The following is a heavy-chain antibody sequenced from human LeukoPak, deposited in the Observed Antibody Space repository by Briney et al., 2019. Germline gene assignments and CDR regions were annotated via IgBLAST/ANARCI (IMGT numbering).Heavy chain of an antibody. V-gene: IGHV3-48*01. CDR1: GFTFGTYS. CDR2: ISSSSTTI. Sequence: GGSLRLSCAASGFTFGTYSMNWVRQAPWSGLEWVSYISSSSTTIYYADSAKGRFTISRGNAKNSLYLQMSSLSAEDTAVYYCARSYYDTSGPGYWGQGTLVTVSS. J-gene: IGHJ4*02. D-gene: IGHD3-22*01. CDR3: ARSYYDTSGPGY.